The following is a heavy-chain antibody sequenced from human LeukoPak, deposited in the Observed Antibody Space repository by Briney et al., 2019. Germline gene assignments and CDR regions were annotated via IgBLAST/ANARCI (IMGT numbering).Heavy chain of an antibody. CDR1: GGSISSYY. V-gene: IGHV4-4*07. J-gene: IGHJ6*02. CDR2: IYTSGNT. Sequence: PSETLSLTCTVSGGSISSYYWTWIRQPAGKGLEWIGRIYTSGNTNYNPSLKSRVTISVDTSKNQFSLKLSSVTAADTAVYYCARGPHDFWSGYYYYYYGMDVWGQGTTVTVSS. D-gene: IGHD3-3*01. CDR3: ARGPHDFWSGYYYYYYGMDV.